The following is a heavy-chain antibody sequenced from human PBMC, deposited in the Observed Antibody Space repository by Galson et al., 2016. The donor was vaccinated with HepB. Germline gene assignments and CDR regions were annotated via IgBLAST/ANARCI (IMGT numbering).Heavy chain of an antibody. CDR1: GYTFTGYY. V-gene: IGHV1-2*06. J-gene: IGHJ5*02. CDR2: INPNSGVT. Sequence: SVKVSCKASGYTFTGYYLHWVRQAPGQGLEWMGRINPNSGVTNYGQKFQGRVTMTRDTSIRTVNMELSSLRSDDTAVYYCVRGVAVVVVAPYANWFDPWGQGTLVAVSS. CDR3: VRGVAVVVVAPYANWFDP. D-gene: IGHD2-15*01.